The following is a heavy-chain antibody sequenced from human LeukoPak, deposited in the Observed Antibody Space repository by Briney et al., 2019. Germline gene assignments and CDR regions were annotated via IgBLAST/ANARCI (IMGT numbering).Heavy chain of an antibody. J-gene: IGHJ4*02. V-gene: IGHV5-51*01. CDR3: PRPGQYCSGDTCYPLGFDY. D-gene: IGHD2-15*01. CDR2: IYPGDSDT. Sequence: GESLKISCKGSGYSFTSYWIGWVRQVPGKGLEWMGIIYPGDSDTRYSPSFQGQVTISADKSIRTAHLQWSSLKASATAIYYCPRPGQYCSGDTCYPLGFDYWGQGTLVTVSS. CDR1: GYSFTSYW.